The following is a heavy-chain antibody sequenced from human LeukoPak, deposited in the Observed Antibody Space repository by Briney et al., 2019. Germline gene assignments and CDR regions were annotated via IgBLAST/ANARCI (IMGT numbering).Heavy chain of an antibody. Sequence: ASVKVSCKASGYTFTSYSISWVRQAPGQGLEWMGWISAYNGNTNYAQKLQGRVTMTKDTSTGTAYMELRSLRSEDTAVYYCARGSPYVFDPWGQGTLVTVSS. V-gene: IGHV1-18*01. J-gene: IGHJ5*02. CDR3: ARGSPYVFDP. CDR1: GYTFTSYS. D-gene: IGHD3-16*01. CDR2: ISAYNGNT.